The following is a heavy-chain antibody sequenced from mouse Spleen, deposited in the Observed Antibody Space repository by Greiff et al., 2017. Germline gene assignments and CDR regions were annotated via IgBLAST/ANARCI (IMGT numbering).Heavy chain of an antibody. D-gene: IGHD2-14*01. CDR2: ISSGSSTI. CDR1: GFTFSSFG. V-gene: IGHV5-17*02. CDR3: ARDYYRYSPWFAY. Sequence: EVKLMESGGGLVQPGGSRKLSCAASGFTFSSFGMHWVRQAPEKGLEWVAYISSGSSTIYYADTVKGRFTISRDNPKNTLFLQMTSLRSEDTAMYYCARDYYRYSPWFAYWGQGTLVTVSA. J-gene: IGHJ3*01.